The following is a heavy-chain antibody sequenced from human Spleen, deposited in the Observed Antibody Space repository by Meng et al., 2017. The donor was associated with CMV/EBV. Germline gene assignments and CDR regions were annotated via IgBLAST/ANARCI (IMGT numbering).Heavy chain of an antibody. CDR3: AREGWGGNYDYFGMDV. Sequence: GSLRLSCTVSGGSISSSSYYWGWVRQPPGKGLEWIGYIYSSGNTNYNPSLKSRVTIAMDTSRKQFSLTLRSATAVDTAVYYCAREGWGGNYDYFGMDVWGQGTTVTVSS. CDR1: GGSISSSSYY. J-gene: IGHJ6*02. CDR2: IYSSGNT. V-gene: IGHV4-61*05. D-gene: IGHD1-26*01.